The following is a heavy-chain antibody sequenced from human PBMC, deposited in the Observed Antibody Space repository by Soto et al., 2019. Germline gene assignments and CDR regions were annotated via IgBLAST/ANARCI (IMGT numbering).Heavy chain of an antibody. D-gene: IGHD5-18*01. CDR2: ISYDGSNK. CDR1: GFTFSSYG. V-gene: IGHV3-30*18. CDR3: AKEDTAMVPTFFDY. Sequence: GGSLRLSCAASGFTFSSYGMHWVRQAPGKGLEWVAVISYDGSNKYYADSVKGRFTISRDNSKNTLYLQMNSLRAEDTAVYYCAKEDTAMVPTFFDYWGQVTLVTVSS. J-gene: IGHJ4*02.